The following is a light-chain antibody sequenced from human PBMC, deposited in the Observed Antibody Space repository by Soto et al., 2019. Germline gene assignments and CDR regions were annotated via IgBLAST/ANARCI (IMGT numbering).Light chain of an antibody. J-gene: IGLJ2*01. CDR1: SSDVGGYNY. Sequence: QSVLTQPPSASGSPGQSVTISCTGTSSDVGGYNYVPWYQQHPGKAPKVMIYGVSKRPSGVPDRFSGSKSGNTASLTVSGLQAEDEADYYCSSYADSNSLIFGGGTKLTVL. V-gene: IGLV2-8*01. CDR2: GVS. CDR3: SSYADSNSLI.